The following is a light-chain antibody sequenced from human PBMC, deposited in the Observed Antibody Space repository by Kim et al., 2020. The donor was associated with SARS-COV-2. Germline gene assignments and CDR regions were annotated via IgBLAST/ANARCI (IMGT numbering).Light chain of an antibody. CDR3: QSYDSSLSGFYV. V-gene: IGLV1-40*01. J-gene: IGLJ1*01. Sequence: GTISCPGSSSNIGAGYDVHWYQQVPGTVPKLLIYDNTNRPSGVPDRFSGSNSGTSASLAITGLQAEDEADYYCQSYDSSLSGFYVFGTGTKVTVL. CDR2: DNT. CDR1: SSNIGAGYD.